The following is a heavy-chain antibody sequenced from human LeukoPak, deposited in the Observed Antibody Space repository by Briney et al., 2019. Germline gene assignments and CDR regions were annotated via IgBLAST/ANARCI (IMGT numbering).Heavy chain of an antibody. D-gene: IGHD1-26*01. J-gene: IGHJ6*03. Sequence: GGSLRLSCAVSGFTFRSYTMNWVRQAPGKGLEWVSSISGSNTYIEYADSVKGRFTISRDNANNSLYLQMNSLKAEDTAVYYCAGMGVTRSPFYFYYYMDVWGKGTTVTVS. CDR1: GFTFRSYT. CDR3: AGMGVTRSPFYFYYYMDV. V-gene: IGHV3-21*01. CDR2: ISGSNTYI.